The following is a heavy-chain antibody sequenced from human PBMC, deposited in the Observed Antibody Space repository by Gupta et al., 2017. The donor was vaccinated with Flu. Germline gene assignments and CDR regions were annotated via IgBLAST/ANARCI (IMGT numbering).Heavy chain of an antibody. V-gene: IGHV3-21*01. Sequence: EVQLVESGGGLVKPGGSLRLSCAASGFTFSSYSMNWVRQAPGKGLEWVSSISSSSSYIYYADSVKGRFTISRDNAKNSLYLQMNSLRAEDTAVYYCARELDVPDYFDYWGQGTLVTVSS. CDR2: ISSSSSYI. D-gene: IGHD2-2*01. CDR1: GFTFSSYS. J-gene: IGHJ4*02. CDR3: ARELDVPDYFDY.